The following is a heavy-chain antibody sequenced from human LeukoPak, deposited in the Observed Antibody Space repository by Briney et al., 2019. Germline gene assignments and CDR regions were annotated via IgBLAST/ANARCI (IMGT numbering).Heavy chain of an antibody. CDR1: GFTFSSYA. J-gene: IGHJ4*02. CDR2: ISGSGGST. Sequence: GGSLRLSCAASGFTFSSYAMSWVRQAPGKGLEWVSAISGSGGSTYYADSVKGRFTISRDNSKSTLYLQMNSLRAEDTAVYYCAKDTVGDYTYYFDYWGQGTLVTVSS. CDR3: AKDTVGDYTYYFDY. D-gene: IGHD4-17*01. V-gene: IGHV3-23*01.